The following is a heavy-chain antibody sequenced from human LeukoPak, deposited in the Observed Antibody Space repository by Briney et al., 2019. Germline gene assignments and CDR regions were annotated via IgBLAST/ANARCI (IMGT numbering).Heavy chain of an antibody. V-gene: IGHV1-2*02. D-gene: IGHD2-2*01. CDR2: INPNSGGT. CDR1: GYAFTGYY. J-gene: IGHJ4*02. CDR3: ARDGVGYCSSTSCLSIDY. Sequence: GASVKVSCKASGYAFTGYYMHWVRQAPGQGIEWMGWINPNSGGTNYAQKFQGRVTMTRDTSISTAYMELSRMRSDDTAVYYCARDGVGYCSSTSCLSIDYWGQGTLVTVSS.